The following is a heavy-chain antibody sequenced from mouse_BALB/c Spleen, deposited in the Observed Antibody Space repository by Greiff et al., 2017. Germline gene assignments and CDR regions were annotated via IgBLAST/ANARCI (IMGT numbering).Heavy chain of an antibody. J-gene: IGHJ4*01. V-gene: IGHV1-5*01. CDR3: TRWGIRDYYAMDY. CDR2: IYPGNSDT. CDR1: GFTFTSYW. Sequence: EVQLQQSGTVLARPGASVKMSCKASGFTFTSYWMHWVKQRPGQGLEWIGAIYPGNSDTSYNQKFKGKAKLTAVTSTSTAYMELSSLTNEDSAVYTCTRWGIRDYYAMDYWGQGTSVTVSS.